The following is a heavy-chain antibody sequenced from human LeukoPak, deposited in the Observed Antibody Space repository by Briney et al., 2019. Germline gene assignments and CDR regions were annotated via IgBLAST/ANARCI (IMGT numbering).Heavy chain of an antibody. V-gene: IGHV3-73*01. Sequence: GVSLRLSCAASGFTFSGSAMHWVRQASGKGLEWVGRIRSKANSYATAYAASVKGRFTISRDDSKNTAYLQMNSLKTEDTAVYYCTRLPVPAAMDVWGQGTTVTVSS. D-gene: IGHD2-2*01. CDR2: IRSKANSYAT. CDR3: TRLPVPAAMDV. CDR1: GFTFSGSA. J-gene: IGHJ6*02.